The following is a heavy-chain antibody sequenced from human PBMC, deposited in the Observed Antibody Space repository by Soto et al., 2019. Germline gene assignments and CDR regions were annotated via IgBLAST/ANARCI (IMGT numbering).Heavy chain of an antibody. CDR1: GFTFSTSV. D-gene: IGHD3-10*01. V-gene: IGHV3-30*09. CDR2: MLFDGSDK. J-gene: IGHJ4*02. Sequence: QVQLVESGGDVVQPGRSLRLSCAASGFTFSTSVLHWVRQAPGKGLEWVAVMLFDGSDKYYADSVKGRLAISRDNSKNTLYLQMNSLRPEDTAVYYCARDLSGSLVRGGILDYWGQGTLVTVSS. CDR3: ARDLSGSLVRGGILDY.